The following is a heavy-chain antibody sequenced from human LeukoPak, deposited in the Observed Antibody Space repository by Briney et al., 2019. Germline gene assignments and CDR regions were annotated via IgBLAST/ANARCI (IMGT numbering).Heavy chain of an antibody. Sequence: GGSLRLSCAAPGFTFSSYAMSWVRQAPGKGLEWVSAISVSGGNTQYADSVKGRFTISRDNSKNTLFLQMDSLRAEDTAVYYCAKASAPYSSGWSAFDIWGQGTMVTVSS. V-gene: IGHV3-23*01. D-gene: IGHD6-19*01. CDR3: AKASAPYSSGWSAFDI. J-gene: IGHJ3*02. CDR1: GFTFSSYA. CDR2: ISVSGGNT.